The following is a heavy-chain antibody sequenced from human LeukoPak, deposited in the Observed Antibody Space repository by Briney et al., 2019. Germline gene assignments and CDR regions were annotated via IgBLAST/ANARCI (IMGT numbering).Heavy chain of an antibody. J-gene: IGHJ4*02. CDR1: GGSIRSSTYY. CDR3: ASAGSYWVDY. D-gene: IGHD3-10*01. V-gene: IGHV4-39*01. CDR2: TYYRGST. Sequence: SETLSLTCTVSGGSIRSSTYYWGWICQPPGKGLEWIGSTYYRGSTYYNPSLESRVTISVDASKNQFSLKLSSVTAADMAVYYCASAGSYWVDYWGQGTLVTVSS.